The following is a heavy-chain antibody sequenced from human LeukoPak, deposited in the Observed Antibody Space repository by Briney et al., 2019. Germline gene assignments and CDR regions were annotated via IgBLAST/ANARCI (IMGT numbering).Heavy chain of an antibody. CDR3: ARAPGYCGGDCYDSYYFDY. J-gene: IGHJ4*02. D-gene: IGHD2-21*02. Sequence: PGGSLRLPCAASGFTFSSYAMHWVRQAPGKGLEWVAVISYDGSNKYYADSVKGRFTISRDNSKNTLYLQMNSLRAEDTAVYYCARAPGYCGGDCYDSYYFDYWGQGTLVTVSS. CDR1: GFTFSSYA. CDR2: ISYDGSNK. V-gene: IGHV3-30-3*01.